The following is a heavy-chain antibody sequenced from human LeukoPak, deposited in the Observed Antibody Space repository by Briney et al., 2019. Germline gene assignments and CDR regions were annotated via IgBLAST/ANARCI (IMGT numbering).Heavy chain of an antibody. CDR3: ARGGRGSAAVVAPRSFDI. D-gene: IGHD3-22*01. Sequence: GGSLRLSCAASGSTVSSIHMVWVRQAPGKGLEWVSVTYTGGNSYYADSVKGRFIISRDISKNTLYLQMNSLRAEDSALYYGARGGRGSAAVVAPRSFDIWGQGTMVTVSS. V-gene: IGHV3-53*01. CDR2: TYTGGNS. CDR1: GSTVSSIH. J-gene: IGHJ3*02.